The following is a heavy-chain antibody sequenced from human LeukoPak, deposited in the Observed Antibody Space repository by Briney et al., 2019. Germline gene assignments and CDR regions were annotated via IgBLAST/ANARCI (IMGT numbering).Heavy chain of an antibody. CDR2: INHSGST. J-gene: IGHJ4*02. D-gene: IGHD3-3*01. CDR1: GGSFSGYY. CDR3: ARRNNIFLTDNT. Sequence: PSETLSLTCAVYGGSFSGYYWSWIRQPPGKGLEWIGEINHSGSTNYNPSLKSRVTISVDTSKNQFSLKLSSVTAADTAVYYCARRNNIFLTDNTGGQGTLVTVS. V-gene: IGHV4-34*01.